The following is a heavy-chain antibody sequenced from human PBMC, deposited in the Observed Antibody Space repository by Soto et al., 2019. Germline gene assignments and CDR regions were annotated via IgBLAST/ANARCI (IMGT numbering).Heavy chain of an antibody. CDR3: ARDAPGVAPA. CDR2: INYSGTT. CDR1: GGSISSGGYS. J-gene: IGHJ5*02. D-gene: IGHD2-15*01. V-gene: IGHV4-31*11. Sequence: TLSLTCAVSGGSISSGGYSWIWMRQHPGRGLEWMGYINYSGTTYHSPALKSRLLISIDTSKSQFSLRLTSVTAADTAVYYCARDAPGVAPAWGQGTRVTVSS.